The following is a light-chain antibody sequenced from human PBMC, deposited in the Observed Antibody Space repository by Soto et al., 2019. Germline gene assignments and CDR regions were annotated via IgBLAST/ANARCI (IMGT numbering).Light chain of an antibody. CDR3: QQHGNLPYT. CDR2: GES. Sequence: EVVLTQSPGTLSLSPGERATLSCRASQSVNSGYLACYQQKLVQAPRLLSYGESSRATGIPDRFSGRGSGTDFTLTISRLEPEDFGVYYCQQHGNLPYTFGQGTKLEIK. CDR1: QSVNSGY. J-gene: IGKJ2*01. V-gene: IGKV3-20*01.